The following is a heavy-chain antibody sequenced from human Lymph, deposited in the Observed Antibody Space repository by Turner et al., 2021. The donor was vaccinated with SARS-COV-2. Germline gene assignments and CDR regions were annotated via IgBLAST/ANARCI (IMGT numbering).Heavy chain of an antibody. CDR1: GFTFSSYA. Sequence: QVQLVESGGGVVQHGRSLRFSCAASGFTFSSYAMHWVRQAPGKGLEWVALISYDGSNKYYADSVKGRFTISRDNSKNTLYLQMNSLRAEDTAIYYCARDSGGSLDLWGRGTLVTVSS. CDR3: ARDSGGSLDL. J-gene: IGHJ2*01. CDR2: ISYDGSNK. V-gene: IGHV3-30-3*01.